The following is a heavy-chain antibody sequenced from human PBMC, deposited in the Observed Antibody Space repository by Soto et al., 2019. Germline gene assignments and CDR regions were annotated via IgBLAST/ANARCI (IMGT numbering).Heavy chain of an antibody. CDR3: AREGGSGSYTTDPPFDY. CDR1: GFTFSSYS. V-gene: IGHV3-21*01. Sequence: EVQLVESGGGLVKPGGSLRLSCAASGFTFSSYSMNWVRQAPGKGLEWVSSISSSSSYIYYEDSVKGRFTISRDNAKNSLYLQMNSLRAEDTAVYYCAREGGSGSYTTDPPFDYWGQGTLVTVSS. J-gene: IGHJ4*02. CDR2: ISSSSSYI. D-gene: IGHD3-10*01.